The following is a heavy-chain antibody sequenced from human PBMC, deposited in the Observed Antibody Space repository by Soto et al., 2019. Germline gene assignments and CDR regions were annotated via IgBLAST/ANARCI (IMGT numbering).Heavy chain of an antibody. CDR2: ISETGDTS. D-gene: IGHD2-21*01. Sequence: EVQVLESGGGVVKPGGSLKLSCVTSGFNFNNYAMSWVRQAPGKGLQWVSSISETGDTSYYTDSARGRFTISRDNSKNSLFLEMNSRGSEATALYYCKQGHTNCGGTDGPEGMVVWGQGTTVAVSS. V-gene: IGHV3-23*01. CDR3: KQGHTNCGGTDGPEGMVV. J-gene: IGHJ6*02. CDR1: GFNFNNYA.